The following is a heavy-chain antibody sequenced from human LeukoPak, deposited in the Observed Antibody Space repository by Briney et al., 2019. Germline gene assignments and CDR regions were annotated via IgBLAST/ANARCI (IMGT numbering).Heavy chain of an antibody. Sequence: SETLSLTCTVSGGSISSGGYSWSWIRQPPGKGLEWIGYIYHSGSTYYNPSLKSRVTISVDRSKNQFSLKLSSVTAADTAVYYCARDKGMSPDYDSSPHWFDPWGQGTLVTVSS. D-gene: IGHD3-22*01. CDR1: GGSISSGGYS. CDR2: IYHSGST. CDR3: ARDKGMSPDYDSSPHWFDP. V-gene: IGHV4-30-2*01. J-gene: IGHJ5*02.